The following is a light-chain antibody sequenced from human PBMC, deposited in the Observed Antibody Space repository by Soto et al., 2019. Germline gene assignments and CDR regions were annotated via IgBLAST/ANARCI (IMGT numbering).Light chain of an antibody. Sequence: DIQMTQSPSTLSASVGDRVTITCRASQSTSTWLAWYQQRPGKTPKLLISEALKLESAVPPRFSGSGSGTECTLLISSAQPDVSGAYSCHESVSYPFLFGQGTRVYIK. CDR2: EAL. V-gene: IGKV1-5*03. CDR3: HESVSYPFL. CDR1: QSTSTW. J-gene: IGKJ1*01.